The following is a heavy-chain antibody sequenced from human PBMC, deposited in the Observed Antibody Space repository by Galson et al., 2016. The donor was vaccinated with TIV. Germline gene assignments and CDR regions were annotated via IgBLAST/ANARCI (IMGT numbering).Heavy chain of an antibody. V-gene: IGHV1-46*01. CDR1: GYTFTNYF. D-gene: IGHD6-19*01. Sequence: SVKVSCKASGYTFTNYFMHWVRQAPGQGLEWRGIIHPNGGSTSYAQKFKGRVTMTRDTSTSTVYVEMSSLRSEDTAVYYCARSRSSGGYIYFDFWGQGTLVTVSS. J-gene: IGHJ4*02. CDR2: IHPNGGST. CDR3: ARSRSSGGYIYFDF.